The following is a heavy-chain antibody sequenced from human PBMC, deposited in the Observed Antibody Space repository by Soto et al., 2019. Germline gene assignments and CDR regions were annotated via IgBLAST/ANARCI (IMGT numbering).Heavy chain of an antibody. CDR3: ARARGSGGYAFDI. V-gene: IGHV4-30-2*01. Sequence: SETLSLTCAVSGGSISSGGYSWSWIRQPPGKGLEWIGYIYHSGSTYYNPSLKGRVTISVDRSKNQFSLKLSSVTAADTAVYYCARARGSGGYAFDIWGQGTMVTVSS. CDR1: GGSISSGGYS. CDR2: IYHSGST. D-gene: IGHD3-10*01. J-gene: IGHJ3*02.